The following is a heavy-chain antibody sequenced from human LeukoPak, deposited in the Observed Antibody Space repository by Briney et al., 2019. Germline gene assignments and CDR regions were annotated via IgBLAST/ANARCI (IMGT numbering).Heavy chain of an antibody. D-gene: IGHD6-13*01. CDR1: GYSISSGYY. Sequence: TPSETLSLTCTVSGYSISSGYYWGWIRQPPGKGLEWIGSIYHSGSTYYNPSLKSRVTISVDTSKNQLSLKLSSVTAADTAVYYCARGPYSSSWYGYWGQGTLVTVSS. CDR3: ARGPYSSSWYGY. CDR2: IYHSGST. V-gene: IGHV4-38-2*02. J-gene: IGHJ4*02.